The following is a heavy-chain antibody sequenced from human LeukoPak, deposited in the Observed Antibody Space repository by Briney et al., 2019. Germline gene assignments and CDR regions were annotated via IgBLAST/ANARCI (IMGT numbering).Heavy chain of an antibody. CDR1: GGSISSGGYY. J-gene: IGHJ5*02. Sequence: SETLSLTCTVSGGSISSGGYYWSWIRQHPGEGLEWIGYIYYSGSTYYNPSLKSRVTISVDTSKNQFSLKLSSVTAADTAVYYCARDWGGGYCSGGSCHNWFDPWGQGTLVTVSS. V-gene: IGHV4-31*03. CDR3: ARDWGGGYCSGGSCHNWFDP. CDR2: IYYSGST. D-gene: IGHD2-15*01.